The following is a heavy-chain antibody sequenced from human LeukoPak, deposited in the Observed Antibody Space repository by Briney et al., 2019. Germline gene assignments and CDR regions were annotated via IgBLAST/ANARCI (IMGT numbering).Heavy chain of an antibody. CDR2: IIPIFGTA. CDR1: GGTSSSYA. V-gene: IGHV1-69*05. Sequence: SVKVSCKASGGTSSSYAISWVRQAPGQGLEWMGRIIPIFGTANYAQKFQGRVTITTDESTSTAYMELSSLRSEDTAVYYCARGLVVVAATPYWFFDLWGRGTLVTVSS. CDR3: ARGLVVVAATPYWFFDL. D-gene: IGHD2-15*01. J-gene: IGHJ2*01.